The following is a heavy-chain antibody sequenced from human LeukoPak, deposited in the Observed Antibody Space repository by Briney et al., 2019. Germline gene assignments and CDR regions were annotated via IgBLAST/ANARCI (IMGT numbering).Heavy chain of an antibody. V-gene: IGHV4-34*01. CDR2: INHSGST. Sequence: GSLRLSCAASGFTFDDYGMSWIRQPPGKGLEWIGEINHSGSTNYNPSLKSRVTISVDTSKNQFSLKLSSVTAADTAVYYCARGLYRVGYSSSWYGGYFDYWGQGTLVTVSS. CDR3: ARGLYRVGYSSSWYGGYFDY. D-gene: IGHD6-13*01. CDR1: GFTFDDYG. J-gene: IGHJ4*02.